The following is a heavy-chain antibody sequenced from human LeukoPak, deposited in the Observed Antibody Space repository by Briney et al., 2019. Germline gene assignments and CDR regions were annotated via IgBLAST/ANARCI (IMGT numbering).Heavy chain of an antibody. CDR1: GFTFSSHG. J-gene: IGHJ4*02. Sequence: GGSLRLSCAASGFTFSSHGMHWVRQAPGKGLEWVAVISYDGSNKYYADSVKGRLTISRDNSKNTLYLQMNSLGAGDTAVYFCAKTRDGTGWYFFDYWGQGTLVTVSS. D-gene: IGHD6-19*01. CDR3: AKTRDGTGWYFFDY. V-gene: IGHV3-30*18. CDR2: ISYDGSNK.